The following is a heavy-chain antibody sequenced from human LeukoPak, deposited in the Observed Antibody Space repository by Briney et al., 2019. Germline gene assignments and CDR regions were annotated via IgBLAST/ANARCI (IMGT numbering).Heavy chain of an antibody. V-gene: IGHV3-21*01. CDR1: GFTFSSYS. D-gene: IGHD6-19*01. Sequence: GGSLRLSCAASGFTFSSYSMNWVRQAPGKGLEWVSSISSSRSYIYYADSVKGRFTISRDNAKNSLYLQMNSLRAEDTAVYYCARAEYSSGWYYFDYWGQGTLVTVSS. CDR2: ISSSRSYI. CDR3: ARAEYSSGWYYFDY. J-gene: IGHJ4*02.